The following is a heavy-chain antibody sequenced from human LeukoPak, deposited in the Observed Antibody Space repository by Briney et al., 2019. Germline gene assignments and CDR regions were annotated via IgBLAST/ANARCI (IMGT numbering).Heavy chain of an antibody. Sequence: GGSVRLSCAAYGFTFSSYSMNWFRQAPGKGLEWVSSISSSSSYIYYADSVKGRFTISRDNAKNSLYLQMNSLRAEDTAVYYCARDKRGYCSSTSCYRDYWGQGTLVTVSS. CDR2: ISSSSSYI. CDR3: ARDKRGYCSSTSCYRDY. D-gene: IGHD2-2*03. CDR1: GFTFSSYS. J-gene: IGHJ4*02. V-gene: IGHV3-21*01.